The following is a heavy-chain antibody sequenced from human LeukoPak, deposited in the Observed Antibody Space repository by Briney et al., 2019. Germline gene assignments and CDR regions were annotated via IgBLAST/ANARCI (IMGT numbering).Heavy chain of an antibody. D-gene: IGHD6-13*01. CDR1: GFTFSSYG. J-gene: IGHJ4*02. CDR3: AKDQGSWARTTNYFDY. V-gene: IGHV3-30*02. CDR2: IRYDGSNK. Sequence: GGSLRLSCAASGFTFSSYGMHWVRQAPGKGLEWVAFIRYDGSNKYYADSVKGRFTISRDNSKNTPYLQMNSLRAEDTAVYYCAKDQGSWARTTNYFDYWGQGTLVTVSS.